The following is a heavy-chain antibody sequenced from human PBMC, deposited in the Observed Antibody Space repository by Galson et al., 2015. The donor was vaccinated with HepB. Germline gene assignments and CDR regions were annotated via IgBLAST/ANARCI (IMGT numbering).Heavy chain of an antibody. D-gene: IGHD5-18*01. J-gene: IGHJ4*02. CDR3: ARGLKYGYGYADY. V-gene: IGHV3-11*05. Sequence: SLRLSCAASGFTFSDYYMSWIRQAPGKGLEWVSYISSSSSYTNYADSVKGRFTISRDNAKNSLYLQMNSLRAEDTAVYYCARGLKYGYGYADYCGQGTLVTVSS. CDR2: ISSSSSYT. CDR1: GFTFSDYY.